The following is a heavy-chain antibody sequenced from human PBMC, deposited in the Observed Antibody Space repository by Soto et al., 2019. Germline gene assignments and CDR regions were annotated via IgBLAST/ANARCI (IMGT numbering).Heavy chain of an antibody. CDR2: IYYSGNT. J-gene: IGHJ5*02. CDR3: ARHRWNGGFDP. V-gene: IGHV4-59*08. D-gene: IGHD1-1*01. Sequence: PSETLSLTCTVSGGSIGSYYWSWIRQPPGKGLEWIGYIYYSGNTKYSPSLKSRVTISVDTSENQFSLKLSSVTAADTAVYYCARHRWNGGFDPWGQGTLVTVSS. CDR1: GGSIGSYY.